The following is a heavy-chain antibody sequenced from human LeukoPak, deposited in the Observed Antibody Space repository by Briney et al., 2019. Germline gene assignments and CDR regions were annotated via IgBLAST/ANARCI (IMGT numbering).Heavy chain of an antibody. CDR3: ARDVVVVPPPNWFDP. V-gene: IGHV1-2*02. Sequence: ASVKVSCKASGYTFTGYYMHWVRRAPGQGLEWMGWINPNSGGTNYAQKFQGRVTMTRDTSISTAYMELSRLRSDDTAVYYCARDVVVVPPPNWFDPWGQGTLVTVSS. CDR2: INPNSGGT. D-gene: IGHD2-21*01. CDR1: GYTFTGYY. J-gene: IGHJ5*02.